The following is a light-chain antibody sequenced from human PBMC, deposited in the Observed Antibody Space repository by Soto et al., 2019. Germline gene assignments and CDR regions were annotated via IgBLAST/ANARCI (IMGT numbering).Light chain of an antibody. CDR3: QQFYGAPQT. J-gene: IGKJ1*01. CDR2: STS. CDR1: QTINNY. Sequence: DIQMTQSPSSLSASVGDRVTITCRSSQTINNYLNRYLQRPGKAHILLLYSTSNLQSGAPSRFSGRGSGTDFNLTISNLQPEDFATYYCQQFYGAPQTFGQGTRVDI. V-gene: IGKV1-39*01.